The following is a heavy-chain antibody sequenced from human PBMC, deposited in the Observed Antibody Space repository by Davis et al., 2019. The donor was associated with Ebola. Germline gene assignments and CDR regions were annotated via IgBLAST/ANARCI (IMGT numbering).Heavy chain of an antibody. CDR3: ARDLATSSGAHFFYFGMDV. Sequence: AASVKVSCKASGYIFTAYALHWVRQAPGQSLEWMGWINVGSDRTKYSEKFQGRVTITRDTSASTVYMELRSLTSDDTAVYYCARDLATSSGAHFFYFGMDVWGEGTSVAVSS. CDR2: INVGSDRT. J-gene: IGHJ6*04. CDR1: GYIFTAYA. D-gene: IGHD3-10*01. V-gene: IGHV1-3*01.